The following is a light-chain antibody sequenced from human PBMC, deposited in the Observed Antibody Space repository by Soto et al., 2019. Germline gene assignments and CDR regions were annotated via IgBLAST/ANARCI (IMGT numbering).Light chain of an antibody. CDR3: QQSYSTPLT. J-gene: IGKJ4*01. CDR1: QSISIY. V-gene: IGKV1-39*01. CDR2: AAS. Sequence: DIQMTQSPSSLSASVGDRVTITCRASQSISIYLNWYQQKPGKAPKLLIYAASSLQSGVPSRFSGSVSGTDFTLTISSLQPEDFATYYCQQSYSTPLTFGGGTKVEIK.